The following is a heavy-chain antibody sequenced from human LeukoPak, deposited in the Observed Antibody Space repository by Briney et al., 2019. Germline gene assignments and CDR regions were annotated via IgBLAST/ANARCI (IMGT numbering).Heavy chain of an antibody. CDR3: ASTIHCAGDCPFEY. D-gene: IGHD2-21*02. CDR2: ISAYNGNT. V-gene: IGHV1-18*01. J-gene: IGHJ4*02. Sequence: ASVKVSCKASGYTCTSYGISWVRQAPGQGLEWMGWISAYNGNTNYAQKLQGRVTMTTDTSTSTAYMELRSLRSDDTAVYYCASTIHCAGDCPFEYWGQGTLVTVSS. CDR1: GYTCTSYG.